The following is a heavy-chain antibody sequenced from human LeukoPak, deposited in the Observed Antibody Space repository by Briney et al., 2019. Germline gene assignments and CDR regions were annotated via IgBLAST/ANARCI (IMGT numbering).Heavy chain of an antibody. Sequence: TFSNYWMSWVRQPPGKGLEWIGSIHSNGNTYYSPSLRSRLSISKDTSKNQFSLKLSSVTAADTAVYYCTRDLGNWDIDYWGQGILVTVSS. CDR1: TFSNYW. D-gene: IGHD7-27*01. V-gene: IGHV4-39*07. J-gene: IGHJ4*02. CDR2: IHSNGNT. CDR3: TRDLGNWDIDY.